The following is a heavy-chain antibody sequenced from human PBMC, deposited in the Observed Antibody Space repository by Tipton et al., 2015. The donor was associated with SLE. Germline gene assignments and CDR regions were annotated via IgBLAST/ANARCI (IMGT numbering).Heavy chain of an antibody. J-gene: IGHJ1*01. CDR2: ISGSGGST. D-gene: IGHD6-19*01. Sequence: SLRLSCAGSGFSFSSYAMSWVRQAPGKGLEWVSAISGSGGSTYYADSVKGRFTISRDNSKNTLYLQMNSLRAEDTAVYYCAKDLTYSSGHDGYFQHWGQGTLVTVSS. CDR1: GFSFSSYA. CDR3: AKDLTYSSGHDGYFQH. V-gene: IGHV3-23*01.